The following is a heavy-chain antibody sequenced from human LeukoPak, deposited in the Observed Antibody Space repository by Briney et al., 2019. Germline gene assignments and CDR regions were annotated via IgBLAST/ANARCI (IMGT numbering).Heavy chain of an antibody. CDR3: AKDMTTVTTGCFDY. Sequence: SGGSLRLFCAASGFTFSSYSMNWVRQAPGKGLEWVSSISSNSNDIYYTDSVKGRFTVSRDNSKNTLYLQMNSLRAEDTAVYYCAKDMTTVTTGCFDYWGQGTLVTVSS. J-gene: IGHJ4*02. CDR2: ISSNSNDI. D-gene: IGHD4-17*01. V-gene: IGHV3-21*04. CDR1: GFTFSSYS.